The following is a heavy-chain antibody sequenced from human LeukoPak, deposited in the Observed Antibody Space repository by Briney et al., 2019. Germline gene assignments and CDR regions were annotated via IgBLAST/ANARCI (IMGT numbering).Heavy chain of an antibody. J-gene: IGHJ3*02. D-gene: IGHD2-15*01. CDR3: ARDLKLSGAKLGYCSGGSCYRARGHDAFDI. V-gene: IGHV1-46*01. CDR2: INPSGGST. Sequence: ASVKVSCKASGYTFTGYYMHWVRQAPGQGLEWMGIINPSGGSTSYAQKFQGRVTMTRDMSTSTVYMELSSLRSEDTAVYYCARDLKLSGAKLGYCSGGSCYRARGHDAFDIWGQGTMVTVSS. CDR1: GYTFTGYY.